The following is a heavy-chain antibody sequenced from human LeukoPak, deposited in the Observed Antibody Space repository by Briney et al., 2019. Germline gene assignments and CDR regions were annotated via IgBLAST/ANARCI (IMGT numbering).Heavy chain of an antibody. CDR3: ARGGNIGYNYNAFDI. J-gene: IGHJ3*02. D-gene: IGHD3-22*01. Sequence: GGSLRLSCAASGFTFSDYYMSWIRQAPGKGPEWVSYISTSSSSTNYADSVKGRFTISRDNAKNSLYLQMDRLRAEDTAVYYCARGGNIGYNYNAFDIWGQGTMVTVSS. CDR1: GFTFSDYY. V-gene: IGHV3-11*05. CDR2: ISTSSSST.